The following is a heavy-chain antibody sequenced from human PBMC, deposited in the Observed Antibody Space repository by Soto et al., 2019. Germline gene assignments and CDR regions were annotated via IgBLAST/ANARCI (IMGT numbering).Heavy chain of an antibody. CDR3: AREPSI. V-gene: IGHV4-31*03. CDR1: GGSISSGGYY. J-gene: IGHJ4*02. Sequence: QVQLQESGPGLVKPSQTLSLTCTVSGGSISSGGYYWSWIRQHPGKGLEWIGYIYYSGSTYYNPFPKGRVTISIETSKNPCSLKLSSFTVAGTVVYYGAREPSIWGQGTLVTVSS. CDR2: IYYSGST.